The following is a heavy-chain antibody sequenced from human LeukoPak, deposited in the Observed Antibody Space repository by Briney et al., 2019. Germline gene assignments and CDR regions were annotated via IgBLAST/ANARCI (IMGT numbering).Heavy chain of an antibody. CDR1: GFTFSSYS. CDR2: ITSISSRI. CDR3: TRDPHALDF. V-gene: IGHV3-48*01. Sequence: PGGSLRLSCAASGFTFSSYSMNWVRQVPGKGLEWISYITSISSRIHYADSVKGRFTISSDNAKNSLYLQMDSLRVEDTAVYYCTRDPHALDFWGQGTRVTVSS. J-gene: IGHJ1*01. D-gene: IGHD3-9*01.